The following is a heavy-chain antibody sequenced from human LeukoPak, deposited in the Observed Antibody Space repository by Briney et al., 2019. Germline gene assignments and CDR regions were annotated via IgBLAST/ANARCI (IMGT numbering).Heavy chain of an antibody. J-gene: IGHJ4*02. D-gene: IGHD2-15*01. Sequence: GESLKISCKGSGYMFTTYWIGWVRQMPGKGLEWMGIIYPTDSATKYSPSFQGHVTISADKSINTAYLQWTSLKASDTAIYYCARRQGDGVALDYWGQGTLVTVSS. CDR3: ARRQGDGVALDY. V-gene: IGHV5-51*01. CDR1: GYMFTTYW. CDR2: IYPTDSAT.